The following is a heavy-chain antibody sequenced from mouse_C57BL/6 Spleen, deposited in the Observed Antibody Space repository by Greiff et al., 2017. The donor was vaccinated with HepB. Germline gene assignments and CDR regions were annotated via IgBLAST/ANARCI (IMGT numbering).Heavy chain of an antibody. CDR3: ARDYDYDEAWFAY. J-gene: IGHJ3*01. D-gene: IGHD2-4*01. V-gene: IGHV1-72*01. CDR2: IDPNSGGT. Sequence: QVQLKQPGAELVKPGASVKLSCKASGYTFTSYWMHWVKQRPGRGLEWIGRIDPNSGGTKYNEKFKSKATLTVDKPSSTAYMQLSSLTSEDSAVYYCARDYDYDEAWFAYWGQGTLVTVSA. CDR1: GYTFTSYW.